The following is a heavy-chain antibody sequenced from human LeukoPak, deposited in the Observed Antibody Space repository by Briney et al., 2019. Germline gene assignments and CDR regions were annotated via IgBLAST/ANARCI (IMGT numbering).Heavy chain of an antibody. Sequence: ASVKVSCKASGYTFNDYYIHWVRQAPGQGLEWMGWINPYSGGTNYAQKFQGRVTMTRDTSINTAYLELSGLTSDDTAMYYCAKVRDRLSSFYPAAWGQGTLVTVSS. CDR3: AKVRDRLSSFYPAA. J-gene: IGHJ4*02. V-gene: IGHV1-2*02. D-gene: IGHD6-13*01. CDR2: INPYSGGT. CDR1: GYTFNDYY.